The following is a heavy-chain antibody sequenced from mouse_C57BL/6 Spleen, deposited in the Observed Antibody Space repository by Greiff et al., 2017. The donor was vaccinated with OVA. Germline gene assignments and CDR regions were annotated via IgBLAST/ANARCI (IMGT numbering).Heavy chain of an antibody. V-gene: IGHV1-52*01. CDR2: IDPSDSET. J-gene: IGHJ1*03. CDR1: GYTFTSYW. CDR3: ARSAFGGYWYFDV. Sequence: QVHVKQPGAELVRPGSSVKLSCKASGYTFTSYWMHWVKQRPIQGLEWIGNIDPSDSETHYNQKFKDKATLTVDKSSSTAYMQLSSLTSEDSAVYYCARSAFGGYWYFDVWGTGTTVTVSS. D-gene: IGHD6-1*01.